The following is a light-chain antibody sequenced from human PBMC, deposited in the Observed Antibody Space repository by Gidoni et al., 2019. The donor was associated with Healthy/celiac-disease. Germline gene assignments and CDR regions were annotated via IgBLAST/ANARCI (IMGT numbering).Light chain of an antibody. CDR3: QQNNNRPED. CDR2: GAS. J-gene: IGKJ5*01. V-gene: IGKV3-15*01. CDR1: QSVSSN. Sequence: EIVMTQSPATLSVSPGERATLSCRASQSVSSNLAWYQQKPGKAPRLLIYGASTSAAGIPARLSGSGSGTELTFTIRGLKSEDFAVYYCQQNNNRPEDFGQGTRLEIK.